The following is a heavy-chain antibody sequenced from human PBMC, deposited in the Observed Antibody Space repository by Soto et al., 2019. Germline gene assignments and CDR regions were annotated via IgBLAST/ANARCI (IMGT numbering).Heavy chain of an antibody. D-gene: IGHD1-1*01. CDR1: GGSISSGDYY. J-gene: IGHJ6*02. Sequence: QVQLQESGPGLVKPSQTLSLTCTVSGGSISSGDYYWSWIRQPPGKGLEWIGYIYYSGSTYYNPSLKSRVTISVDTSKNQFSPKLSSVTAADTAVYYCARDPYDWSDYYYYGMDVWGQGTTVTVSS. CDR2: IYYSGST. V-gene: IGHV4-30-4*01. CDR3: ARDPYDWSDYYYYGMDV.